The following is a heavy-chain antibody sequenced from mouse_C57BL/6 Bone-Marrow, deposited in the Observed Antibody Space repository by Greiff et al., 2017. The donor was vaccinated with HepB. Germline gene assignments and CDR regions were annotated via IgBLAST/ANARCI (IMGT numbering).Heavy chain of an antibody. Sequence: VQLQQSGPELVKPGASVKISCKASGYTFTDYYMNWVKQSHGKSLEWIGDINPNNGGTSYNQKFKGKATLTVDKSASTAYMELRSLTSEDSAVYYCARGGAAQAVFAYWGQGTLVTVSA. CDR3: ARGGAAQAVFAY. CDR1: GYTFTDYY. J-gene: IGHJ3*01. CDR2: INPNNGGT. V-gene: IGHV1-26*01. D-gene: IGHD3-2*02.